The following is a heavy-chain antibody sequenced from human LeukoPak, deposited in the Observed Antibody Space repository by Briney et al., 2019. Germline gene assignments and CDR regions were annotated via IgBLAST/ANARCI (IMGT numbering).Heavy chain of an antibody. D-gene: IGHD5-18*01. CDR1: GGSFSGYY. CDR2: INHSGST. CDR3: ARGHTIYSYGRNYYYYYYMDV. J-gene: IGHJ6*03. V-gene: IGHV4-34*01. Sequence: SETLSLTCAVYGGSFSGYYWSWIRQPPGKGLEWIGEINHSGSTNYNPSLKSRVTISVDTSKNQFSLKLSSVTAADTAVYYCARGHTIYSYGRNYYYYYYMDVWGKGTTVTVSS.